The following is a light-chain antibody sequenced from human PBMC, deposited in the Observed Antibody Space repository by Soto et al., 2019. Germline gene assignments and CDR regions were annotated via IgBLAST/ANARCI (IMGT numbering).Light chain of an antibody. CDR3: QQYYNWPFS. V-gene: IGKV3-15*01. CDR1: QRVGSY. J-gene: IGKJ3*01. Sequence: ELVMTQSPASLSVSPGERATLSCRTSQRVGSYLAWYQQKPGQAPRLLIYEASTRATGIPARISGSGSGTAFTLTISSLQSEDFAVYYCQQYYNWPFSFGPGTKVHVK. CDR2: EAS.